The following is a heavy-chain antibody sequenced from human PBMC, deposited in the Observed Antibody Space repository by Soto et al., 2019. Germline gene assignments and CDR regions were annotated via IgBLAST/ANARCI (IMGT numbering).Heavy chain of an antibody. D-gene: IGHD2-2*01. V-gene: IGHV3-21*01. CDR1: GFTFSSYS. J-gene: IGHJ5*02. CDR2: ISSSSSYI. Sequence: EVQLVESGGGLVKPGGSLRLSCAASGFTFSSYSMNWVRQAPGKGLEWVSSISSSSSYIYYADSVKGRFTISRDNAKNSLYLQMNSLRAEDTAVYYCARDRAPTNIVVVPAAGEGWFDPWGQGTLVTVSS. CDR3: ARDRAPTNIVVVPAAGEGWFDP.